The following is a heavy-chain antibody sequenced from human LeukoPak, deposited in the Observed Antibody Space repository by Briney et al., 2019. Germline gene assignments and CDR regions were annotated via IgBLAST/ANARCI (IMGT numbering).Heavy chain of an antibody. J-gene: IGHJ4*02. D-gene: IGHD5-12*01. CDR3: ARHIRSGYAPYYFDY. CDR2: IYYSGST. CDR1: GGSISSSSYY. Sequence: SETLSLTCTVSGGSISSSSYYWGWIRQPPGKGLEWIGSIYYSGSTYYNPSLKSRVTISVDTSKNQLSLKLSSVTAADTAVYYCARHIRSGYAPYYFDYWGQGTLVTVSS. V-gene: IGHV4-39*01.